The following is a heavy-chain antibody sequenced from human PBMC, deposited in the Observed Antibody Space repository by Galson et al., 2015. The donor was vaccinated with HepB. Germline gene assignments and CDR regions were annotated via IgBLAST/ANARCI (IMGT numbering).Heavy chain of an antibody. Sequence: ETLSLTCTISGDSVRGSPNFWSWIRQPPGKGPEWIGYIYYSGSTKYNPSLKSRLTMSVDTSKNQLSLKLTSVIPADTAIYYCARNGRGTRRSGWYFDYWGQGILVTVSS. CDR1: GDSVRGSPNF. CDR2: IYYSGST. V-gene: IGHV4-61*01. J-gene: IGHJ4*02. D-gene: IGHD6-19*01. CDR3: ARNGRGTRRSGWYFDY.